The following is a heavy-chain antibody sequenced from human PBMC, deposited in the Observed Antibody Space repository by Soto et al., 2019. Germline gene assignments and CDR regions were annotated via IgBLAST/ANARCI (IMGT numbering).Heavy chain of an antibody. Sequence: QLQLQESGPGLVKPSETLSLTCTVSGGSISSSSYYWGWIRQPPGKGLEWIGSIYYSGSTYYNPSLKRRVTISVDTSKNQFSLKLSSVTAADTAVYYCASVTTRGYFDYWGQGTLVTVSS. J-gene: IGHJ4*02. CDR1: GGSISSSSYY. D-gene: IGHD4-17*01. V-gene: IGHV4-39*01. CDR3: ASVTTRGYFDY. CDR2: IYYSGST.